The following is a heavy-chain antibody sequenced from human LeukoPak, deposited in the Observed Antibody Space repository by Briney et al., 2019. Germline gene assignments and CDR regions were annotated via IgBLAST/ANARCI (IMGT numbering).Heavy chain of an antibody. J-gene: IGHJ6*02. CDR2: IWFDGTDK. CDR1: GFTFSSYG. D-gene: IGHD3-22*01. V-gene: IGHV3-33*01. CDR3: ARDPDSSSGLDV. Sequence: PGGSLRLSCAASGFTFSSYGMHWVRQAPDKGLEWVAGIWFDGTDKYYADSVKGRFTISRDNSKNTLYLQMNSLRAEDTAVYYCARDPDSSSGLDVWGQGTTVTVSS.